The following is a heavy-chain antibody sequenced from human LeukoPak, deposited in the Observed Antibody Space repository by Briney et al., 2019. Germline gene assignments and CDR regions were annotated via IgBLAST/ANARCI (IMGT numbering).Heavy chain of an antibody. CDR2: MNPNSGNT. J-gene: IGHJ3*02. CDR1: GYTFTSYD. Sequence: ASVKVSCKASGYTFTSYDINWVRQATGQGLEWMGWMNPNSGNTGYAQKFQGRVTMTSDTSISTAYMELSRLRSDDTAVYYCAREGSGSYGPFSIWGQGTMVTVS. CDR3: AREGSGSYGPFSI. V-gene: IGHV1-8*01. D-gene: IGHD1-26*01.